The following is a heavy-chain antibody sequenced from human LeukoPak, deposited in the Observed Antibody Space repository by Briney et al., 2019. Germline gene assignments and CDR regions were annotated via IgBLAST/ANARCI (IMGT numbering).Heavy chain of an antibody. CDR2: IHYSGTT. J-gene: IGHJ4*02. CDR3: ARHPNTDMVKVPLDY. Sequence: SETLSLNCTVSSGSISIYYWSWIRQPPGKGLEWIGYIHYSGTTNYNPSLKNRVTISVDTSKHQFSLKLTSVTAADTAVYYCARHPNTDMVKVPLDYWGQGTLVTVSS. CDR1: SGSISIYY. D-gene: IGHD5-18*01. V-gene: IGHV4-59*08.